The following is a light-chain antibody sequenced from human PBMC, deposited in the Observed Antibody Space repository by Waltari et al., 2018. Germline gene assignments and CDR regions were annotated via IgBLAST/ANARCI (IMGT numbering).Light chain of an antibody. V-gene: IGKV1-39*01. CDR2: AAS. Sequence: DIQMTQSPSSLSASMGDRVTITCRASQSISIYLNWYQQKPGKAPKLLIFAASTLLSGVPSRFSASGSGTDFSHTISSLQPEDFVMYYCQQSFSTPYTFGQGTKLEIK. CDR3: QQSFSTPYT. J-gene: IGKJ2*01. CDR1: QSISIY.